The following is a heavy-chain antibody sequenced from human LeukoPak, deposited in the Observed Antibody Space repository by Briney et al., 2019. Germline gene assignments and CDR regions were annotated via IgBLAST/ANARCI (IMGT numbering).Heavy chain of an antibody. D-gene: IGHD5-24*01. CDR3: ARRSVDGYLEYFDY. J-gene: IGHJ4*02. CDR1: GDSITTSSYY. V-gene: IGHV4-39*01. CDR2: IYSSGYT. Sequence: SETLSLTCTVFGDSITTSSYYWGWIRQPPGKGLEWIATIYSSGYTFYNPSLKSRVTISVDTSKNQFSLKLNSVTAADTAVYYCARRSVDGYLEYFDYWGQGTLVTVSS.